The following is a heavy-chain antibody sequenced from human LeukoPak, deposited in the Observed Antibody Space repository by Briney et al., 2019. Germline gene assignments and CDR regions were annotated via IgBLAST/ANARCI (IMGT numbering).Heavy chain of an antibody. J-gene: IGHJ4*02. CDR3: ASLWYGSGSYTQEYYFDY. V-gene: IGHV4-59*01. Sequence: KPSETLSHTCTVSGGSISSYYWSWIRQPPGKGLEWIGYIYYSGSTNYNPSLKSRVTISVDTSKNQFSLKLSSVTAADTAVYYCASLWYGSGSYTQEYYFDYWGQGTLVTVSS. CDR2: IYYSGST. CDR1: GGSISSYY. D-gene: IGHD3-10*01.